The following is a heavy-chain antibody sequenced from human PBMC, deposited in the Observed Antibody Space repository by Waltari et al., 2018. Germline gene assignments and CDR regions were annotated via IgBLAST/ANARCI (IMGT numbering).Heavy chain of an antibody. CDR2: ISSSSSYI. D-gene: IGHD6-19*01. CDR1: GFTFSSYS. Sequence: EVQLVESGGGLVKPGGSLRLSCAASGFTFSSYSMNWVRQAPGKGREWVSSISSSSSYIYYADSVKGRFTISRDNAKNSLYLQMNSLRAEDTAVYYCARSRIAVADYFDPWGQGTLVTVSS. V-gene: IGHV3-21*01. CDR3: ARSRIAVADYFDP. J-gene: IGHJ5*02.